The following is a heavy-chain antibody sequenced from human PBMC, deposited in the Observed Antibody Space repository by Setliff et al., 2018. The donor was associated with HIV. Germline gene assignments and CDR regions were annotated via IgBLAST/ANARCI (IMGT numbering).Heavy chain of an antibody. CDR3: AREVVPTAEYHNFDS. D-gene: IGHD2-2*01. CDR2: ISPYNGDT. V-gene: IGHV1-18*01. Sequence: ASVKVSCKASGYSFTNYGISWVRQAPGQGLEWVGWISPYNGDTKYAEKVQGRVTMTTDTSTSTDYMELRSLRPDDTAVYYCAREVVPTAEYHNFDSWGQGSLVTVSS. J-gene: IGHJ4*02. CDR1: GYSFTNYG.